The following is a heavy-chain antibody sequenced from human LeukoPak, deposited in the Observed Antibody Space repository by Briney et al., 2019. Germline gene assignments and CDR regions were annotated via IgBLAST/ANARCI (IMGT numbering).Heavy chain of an antibody. J-gene: IGHJ2*01. V-gene: IGHV4-59*01. CDR3: ARDLSASGNFRSYWYFDL. D-gene: IGHD3-10*01. CDR1: GGSISTYY. CDR2: IYHSGST. Sequence: SETLSLTCTVSGGSISTYYWNWIRQPPGKGLEWIGYIYHSGSTNYNPYLQSRVTISVDTSKNQYSLNLNSVTAADTAVYYCARDLSASGNFRSYWYFDLWGRGTLVTVSS.